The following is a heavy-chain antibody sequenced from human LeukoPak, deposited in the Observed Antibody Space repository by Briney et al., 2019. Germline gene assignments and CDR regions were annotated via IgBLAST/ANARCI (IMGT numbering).Heavy chain of an antibody. CDR3: ASPPDAKGVS. CDR1: GDTLTEYA. V-gene: IGHV1-69*10. CDR2: IIPIFGVA. J-gene: IGHJ5*02. D-gene: IGHD5/OR15-5a*01. Sequence: SAKVSCKASGDTLTEYAISWVRQAPGQGLEWMGGIIPIFGVANYAQKYQGRVTITADRSTGTVYMHLRSLRFEDTAVYYCASPPDAKGVSWGQGTLVTVSS.